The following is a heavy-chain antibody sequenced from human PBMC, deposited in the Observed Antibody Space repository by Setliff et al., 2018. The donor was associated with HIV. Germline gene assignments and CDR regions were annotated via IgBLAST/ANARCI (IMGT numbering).Heavy chain of an antibody. V-gene: IGHV3-23*01. CDR2: ISSGGEIM. J-gene: IGHJ4*02. D-gene: IGHD4-17*01. CDR1: GFTFSSYS. Sequence: QSRGSLRLSCAASGFTFSSYSMNWVRQAPGKGLEWVSAISSGGEIMFYADSVKGRFTISRDNSKNTLYLQMNSLRAEDTAVYYCASPKDYGDFPPVGYFDYWGQGTLVTVSS. CDR3: ASPKDYGDFPPVGYFDY.